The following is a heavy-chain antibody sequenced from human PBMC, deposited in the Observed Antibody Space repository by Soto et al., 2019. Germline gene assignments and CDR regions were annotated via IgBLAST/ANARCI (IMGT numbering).Heavy chain of an antibody. CDR1: GYTFSSYG. J-gene: IGHJ3*02. CDR2: ITPYNGNT. D-gene: IGHD2-2*01. Sequence: ASVKVSCKASGYTFSSYGITWVRQAPGQGLEWMGWITPYNGNTNFVQKPQGRVTMTTDTSTSTTYMELRSLRSDDTAVYYCAGWYCSGISCYAGALDIWGQGTMVTVSS. CDR3: AGWYCSGISCYAGALDI. V-gene: IGHV1-18*01.